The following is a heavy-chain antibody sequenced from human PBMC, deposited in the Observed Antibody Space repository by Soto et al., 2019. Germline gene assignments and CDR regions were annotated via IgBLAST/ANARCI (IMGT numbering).Heavy chain of an antibody. J-gene: IGHJ4*02. CDR3: ARENYFDF. Sequence: PGGSLRLSCAASGFTFHNYWMGWVRQTPDKGLEWVANIKPDGSDKYYVDSVKGRFTISRDNAKNSLYLQMNSLRAEDTAVYYCARENYFDFCGQGTLVTVSS. CDR2: IKPDGSDK. V-gene: IGHV3-7*01. CDR1: GFTFHNYW.